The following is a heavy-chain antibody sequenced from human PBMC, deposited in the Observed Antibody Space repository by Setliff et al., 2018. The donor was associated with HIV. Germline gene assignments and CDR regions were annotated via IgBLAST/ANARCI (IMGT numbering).Heavy chain of an antibody. J-gene: IGHJ4*02. D-gene: IGHD3-22*01. CDR1: GGSISSSSYY. CDR2: IYYSGST. CDR3: ASFDYYDSSGRLPFDY. V-gene: IGHV4-39*01. Sequence: SETLSLTCTVSGGSISSSSYYWGWIRQPPGKGLEWIGSIYYSGSTYYNPSLKSRVTISVDTSKNQFSLKLSSVTAADTAVYYCASFDYYDSSGRLPFDYWGQGTLVTVPQ.